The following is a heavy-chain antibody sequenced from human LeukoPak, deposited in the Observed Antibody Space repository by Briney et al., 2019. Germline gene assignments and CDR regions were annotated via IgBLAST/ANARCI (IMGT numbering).Heavy chain of an antibody. CDR2: IKSKINGGTT. CDR1: GYTFSDAW. CDR3: PISGAYGISFDY. Sequence: GGSLRLSCAASGYTFSDAWMSWVRQAPGKGLEWVGRIKSKINGGTTDYAAPVKGRFSISRDDSENTLYLQMNSLKTEDTAVYYCPISGAYGISFDYGGQEPLVTVPS. J-gene: IGHJ4*02. V-gene: IGHV3-15*01. D-gene: IGHD3-10*01.